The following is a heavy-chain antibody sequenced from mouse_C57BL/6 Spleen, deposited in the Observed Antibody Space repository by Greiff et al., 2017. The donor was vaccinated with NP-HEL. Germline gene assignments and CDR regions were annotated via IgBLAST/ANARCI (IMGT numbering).Heavy chain of an antibody. D-gene: IGHD2-13*01. CDR1: GYTFTSYW. Sequence: QVQLQQPGAELVKPGASVKLSCKASGYTFTSYWMHWVKQRPGRGLEWIGRIDPNSGGTKYNEKFKSKATLTVDKPSSTAYMQLHSLTSGDSAVSYCARCDCDSDDYYAMDYWGQGTSVTVSS. V-gene: IGHV1-72*01. CDR3: ARCDCDSDDYYAMDY. J-gene: IGHJ4*01. CDR2: IDPNSGGT.